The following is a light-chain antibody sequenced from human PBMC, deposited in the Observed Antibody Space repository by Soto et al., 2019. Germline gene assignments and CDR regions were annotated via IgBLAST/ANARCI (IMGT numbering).Light chain of an antibody. Sequence: SYELTQPPSVSVAPGKTARITCGGNNIGSKSVHWYQQKPGQAPVLVIYYDSDRPSGIPERFSGYNYGNTATLTISRVEAGDEADYYCQVWDSSSDRYVVFGGGTKLTVL. CDR3: QVWDSSSDRYVV. V-gene: IGLV3-21*04. CDR2: YDS. CDR1: NIGSKS. J-gene: IGLJ2*01.